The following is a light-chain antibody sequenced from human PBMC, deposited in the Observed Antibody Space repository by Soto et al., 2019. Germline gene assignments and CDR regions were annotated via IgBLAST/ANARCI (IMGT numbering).Light chain of an antibody. CDR3: QQYKSWWPIT. Sequence: EIVLTQSPATLSVSPGERATLSCSASQNIANKLVWYQQKPGQDPSLLLSNAVTRAPGIPARYSGSGFGTEFTLTISSLQPEDFAIYYCQQYKSWWPITFGQGTRLEI. CDR2: NAV. V-gene: IGKV3-15*01. J-gene: IGKJ5*01. CDR1: QNIANK.